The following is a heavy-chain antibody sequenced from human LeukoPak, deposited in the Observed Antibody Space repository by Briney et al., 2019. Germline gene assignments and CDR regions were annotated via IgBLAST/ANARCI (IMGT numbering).Heavy chain of an antibody. CDR3: ARACESSSSWYEGANYFDY. Sequence: SGGSLRLSCAASGFTFSSYAMHWVRQAPGKGLEWVAVISYDGSNKYYADSVKGRFTISRDNSKNTLYLQMNSLRAEDTAVYYCARACESSSSWYEGANYFDYWGQGTLVTVSS. V-gene: IGHV3-30-3*01. CDR2: ISYDGSNK. J-gene: IGHJ4*02. D-gene: IGHD6-13*01. CDR1: GFTFSSYA.